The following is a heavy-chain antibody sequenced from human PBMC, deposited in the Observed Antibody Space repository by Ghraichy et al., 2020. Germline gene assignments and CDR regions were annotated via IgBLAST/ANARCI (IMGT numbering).Heavy chain of an antibody. Sequence: ASVKVSCKASGYTFTGYYMHWVRQAPGQGLEWMGRINPNSGGTNYAQKFQGRVTMTRDTSISTAYMELSRLRSDDTAVYYCARDKPEVVPGDYYYYGMDVWGQGTTVTVSS. J-gene: IGHJ6*02. CDR1: GYTFTGYY. CDR2: INPNSGGT. D-gene: IGHD2-2*01. CDR3: ARDKPEVVPGDYYYYGMDV. V-gene: IGHV1-2*06.